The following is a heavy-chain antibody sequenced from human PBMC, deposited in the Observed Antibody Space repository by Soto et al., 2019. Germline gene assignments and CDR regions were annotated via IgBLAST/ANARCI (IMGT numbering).Heavy chain of an antibody. V-gene: IGHV4-34*01. D-gene: IGHD3-10*01. J-gene: IGHJ4*02. CDR3: ARVRSASGSHYDDFAY. CDR1: GGSFSGYY. Sequence: SETLSLTCAVYGGSFSGYYWSWIRQPPGKGLEWIGEINHSGSTNYNPSLKSRVTISVDTSKNQFSLKLSSVTAADTAVYYCARVRSASGSHYDDFAYWGLGTLVTVSS. CDR2: INHSGST.